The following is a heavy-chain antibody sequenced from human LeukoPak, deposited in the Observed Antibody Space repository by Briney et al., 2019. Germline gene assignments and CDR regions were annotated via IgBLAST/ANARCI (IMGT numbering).Heavy chain of an antibody. CDR1: GGSISSYY. Sequence: SETLSLTCTVSGGSISSYYWSWIRQPPGKGLEWIGYIYYSGSTKYNPSLTSRVTISVDTSKNQLSLKLSSVTAADTAVYYCAEVYKGDTAMAPVGHYYYYGMDVWGQGTTVTVSS. CDR3: AEVYKGDTAMAPVGHYYYYGMDV. D-gene: IGHD5-18*01. CDR2: IYYSGST. J-gene: IGHJ6*02. V-gene: IGHV4-59*01.